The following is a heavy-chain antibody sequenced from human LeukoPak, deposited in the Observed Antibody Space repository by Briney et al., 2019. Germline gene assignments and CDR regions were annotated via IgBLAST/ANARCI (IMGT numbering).Heavy chain of an antibody. Sequence: PSETLSLTCTVSGVSISGIKYYWTWIRHPAGKGLEWIGRIYTTGSSNYNPSLKSRVTISVDTSNNQFSLKLSSVTAADTAVYYCARVSPSGVWDVWGQGTTVTASS. CDR2: IYTTGSS. V-gene: IGHV4-61*02. J-gene: IGHJ6*02. CDR3: ARVSPSGVWDV. CDR1: GVSISGIKYY. D-gene: IGHD3-10*01.